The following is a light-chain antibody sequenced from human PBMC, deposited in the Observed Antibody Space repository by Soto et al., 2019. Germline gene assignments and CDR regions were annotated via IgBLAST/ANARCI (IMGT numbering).Light chain of an antibody. V-gene: IGKV1-12*02. Sequence: DIQMTQSPSSVSASVGDRVTITCRASQDIRSWLAWYQQKPGKAPDLLIYGASSLQSGVPSRFSGSAFGTNFTLTISSLQPEDFATYYCQQANKFPFTFGPGTKVDFK. J-gene: IGKJ3*01. CDR1: QDIRSW. CDR3: QQANKFPFT. CDR2: GAS.